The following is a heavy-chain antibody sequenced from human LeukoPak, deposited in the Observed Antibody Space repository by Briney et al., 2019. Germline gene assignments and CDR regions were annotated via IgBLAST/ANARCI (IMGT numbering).Heavy chain of an antibody. CDR2: ISYDGSNK. CDR3: ARDSLKTYYYESSGYPSFDY. V-gene: IGHV3-30*03. Sequence: PGGSLRLSCAASGFTFSNYGMHWVRQAPGKGLEWVAVISYDGSNKYYADSVKGRFTISRDNSKNTLYLQMNSLRAEDTAVYYCARDSLKTYYYESSGYPSFDYWGQGTLVTVSS. J-gene: IGHJ4*02. CDR1: GFTFSNYG. D-gene: IGHD3-22*01.